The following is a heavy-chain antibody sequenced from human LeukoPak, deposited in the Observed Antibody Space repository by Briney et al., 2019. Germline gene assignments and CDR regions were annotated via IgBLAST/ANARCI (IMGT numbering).Heavy chain of an antibody. V-gene: IGHV3-21*01. CDR3: ARGDSGYLYYFDY. D-gene: IGHD3-22*01. CDR2: ISSSSSYI. CDR1: GFTFSSYA. Sequence: PGGSLRLSCAASGFTFSSYAMHWVRQAPGKGLEWVSSISSSSSYIYYADSVKGRFTISRDNAKNSLYLQMNSLRAEDTAVYYCARGDSGYLYYFDYWGQGTLVTVSS. J-gene: IGHJ4*02.